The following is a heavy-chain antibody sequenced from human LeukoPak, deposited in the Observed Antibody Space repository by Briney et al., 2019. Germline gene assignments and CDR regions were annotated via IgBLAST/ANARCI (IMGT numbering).Heavy chain of an antibody. CDR1: GGSISSSSYY. V-gene: IGHV4-39*07. J-gene: IGHJ4*02. CDR3: ASKYSSGWYNPFDY. Sequence: PSETLSLTCTVSGGSISSSSYYWGWIHQPPGKGLEWIGSIYYSGSTYYNPSLKSRVTISVDTSKNQFSLKLSSVTAADTAVYYCASKYSSGWYNPFDYWGQGTLVTVSS. D-gene: IGHD6-19*01. CDR2: IYYSGST.